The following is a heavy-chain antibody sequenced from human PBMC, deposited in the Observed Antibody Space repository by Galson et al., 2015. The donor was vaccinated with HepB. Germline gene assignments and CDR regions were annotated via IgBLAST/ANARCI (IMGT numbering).Heavy chain of an antibody. Sequence: TLSLTCTVSGGSISSGGYYWSWIRQHPGKGLEWIGYIYYSGSTYYNPSLKSRVTISVDTSKNQFSLKLSSVTAADTAVYYCARVHVRYSYGSYFDYWGQGTLVTVSS. CDR2: IYYSGST. CDR3: ARVHVRYSYGSYFDY. J-gene: IGHJ4*02. D-gene: IGHD5-18*01. V-gene: IGHV4-31*03. CDR1: GGSISSGGYY.